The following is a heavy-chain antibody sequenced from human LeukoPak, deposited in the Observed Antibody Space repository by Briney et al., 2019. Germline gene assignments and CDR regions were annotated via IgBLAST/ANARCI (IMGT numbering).Heavy chain of an antibody. D-gene: IGHD3-22*01. V-gene: IGHV4-39*01. Sequence: PSETLSLTCTVSIGSLSTSNYYWGWVRHPPGKALEWVENIFYSGSTYYSPSLKSPVTISLDTSRIQFSLKLSSVSAADTGVYYCARVFTSCYYFFDDWGQGTLVTVCS. CDR1: IGSLSTSNYY. CDR3: ARVFTSCYYFFDD. CDR2: IFYSGST. J-gene: IGHJ4*02.